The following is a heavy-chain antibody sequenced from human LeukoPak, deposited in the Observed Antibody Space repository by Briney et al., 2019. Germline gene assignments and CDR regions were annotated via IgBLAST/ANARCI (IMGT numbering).Heavy chain of an antibody. CDR3: ARGRGLQLGFDH. D-gene: IGHD2-21*02. CDR2: IYVGANT. Sequence: PRGSLRLSCALSRPPPVSRNYMSWVRQPPGKGLEWVSVIYVGANTDYADSVKGRFTISRDISRNTLYLQMNSLRGEDTAVYYCARGRGLQLGFDHLGQGTLVTVSS. J-gene: IGHJ4*02. V-gene: IGHV3-66*01. CDR1: RPPPVSRNY.